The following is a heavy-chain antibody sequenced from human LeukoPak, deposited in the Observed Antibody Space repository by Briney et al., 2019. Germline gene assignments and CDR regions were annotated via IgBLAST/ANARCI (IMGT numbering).Heavy chain of an antibody. CDR1: GFTFSSYG. J-gene: IGHJ4*02. CDR3: ASWPIAAADY. CDR2: ISSSSSYI. V-gene: IGHV3-21*01. Sequence: GGTLRLSCAASGFTFSSYGMSWVRQAPGKGLEWVSSISSSSSYIYYADSVKGRFTISRDNAKNSLYLQMNSLRAEDTAVYYCASWPIAAADYWGQGTLVTVSS. D-gene: IGHD6-13*01.